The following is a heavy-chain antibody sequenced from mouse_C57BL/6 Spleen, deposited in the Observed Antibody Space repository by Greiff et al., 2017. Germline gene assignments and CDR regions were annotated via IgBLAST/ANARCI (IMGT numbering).Heavy chain of an antibody. CDR1: GYTFTSYW. CDR2: IDPSDSYT. J-gene: IGHJ2*01. V-gene: IGHV1-69*01. D-gene: IGHD2-5*01. CDR3: ARLPYSNYEAFDY. Sequence: QVQLQQPGAELVMPGASVKLSCKASGYTFTSYWMHWVKQRPGQGLEWIGEIDPSDSYTNYNQKFKSKSTLTVDKSSSTAYMQLSSLTSEDSAVYYCARLPYSNYEAFDYGGQGTTLTVSS.